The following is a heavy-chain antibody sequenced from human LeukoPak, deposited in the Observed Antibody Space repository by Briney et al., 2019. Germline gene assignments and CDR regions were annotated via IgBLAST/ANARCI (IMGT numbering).Heavy chain of an antibody. CDR2: IYYSGST. CDR1: GGSISSSSYY. CDR3: ARFVGWGARRYYYYYMDV. Sequence: SETLSLTCTVSGGSISSSSYYWSWIRQPLGKGLEWIGYIYYSGSTNYNPSLKSRVTMSVDTSKNQFSLKLSSVSAADTAVYFCARFVGWGARRYYYYYMDVWGKGTTVTISS. D-gene: IGHD1-26*01. J-gene: IGHJ6*03. V-gene: IGHV4-61*01.